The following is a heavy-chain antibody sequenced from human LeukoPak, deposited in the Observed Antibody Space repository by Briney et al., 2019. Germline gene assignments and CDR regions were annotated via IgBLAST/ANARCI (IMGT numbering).Heavy chain of an antibody. CDR1: GFTFSSYA. V-gene: IGHV3-30-3*01. CDR3: ARGANYDFWSAPLH. J-gene: IGHJ4*02. D-gene: IGHD3-3*01. Sequence: PGGSLRLSCAASGFTFSSYAMHWVRQAPGKGLEWVAVISYDGSNKYYADSVKGRFTISRDNSKNTLYLQMNSLRAEDTAVYYCARGANYDFWSAPLHWGQGTLVTVSS. CDR2: ISYDGSNK.